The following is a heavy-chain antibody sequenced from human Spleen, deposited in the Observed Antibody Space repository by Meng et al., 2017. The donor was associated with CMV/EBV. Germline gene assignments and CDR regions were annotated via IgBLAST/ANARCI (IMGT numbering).Heavy chain of an antibody. CDR1: GFSLSTSGVG. J-gene: IGHJ4*02. CDR3: AHRLFANYFDY. V-gene: IGHV2-5*01. Sequence: SGPTLVKPTQTRTRTGTCAGFSLSTSGVGVGWIRQPPGKALEWLAFIYRNDDKRYSPSLKSRLTITKDPSKNQVVLTMTNMDPLDTATYYCAHRLFANYFDYWGQGAVVTVSS. CDR2: IYRNDDK.